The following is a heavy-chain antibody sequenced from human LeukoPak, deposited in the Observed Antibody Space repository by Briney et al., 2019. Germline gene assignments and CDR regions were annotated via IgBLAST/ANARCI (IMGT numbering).Heavy chain of an antibody. CDR2: IHHSGST. D-gene: IGHD6-19*01. J-gene: IGHJ4*02. V-gene: IGHV4-4*02. CDR3: ASKLTAVAGYFDC. Sequence: PSETLSLTCAVSGGSISSNYWWSWVRQSPGKGLEWIGEIHHSGSTNYNPSLKSRVTISVDKSKNQFSLRLSSVTAADTAVYYCASKLTAVAGYFDCWGQGTLVTVSS. CDR1: GGSISSNYW.